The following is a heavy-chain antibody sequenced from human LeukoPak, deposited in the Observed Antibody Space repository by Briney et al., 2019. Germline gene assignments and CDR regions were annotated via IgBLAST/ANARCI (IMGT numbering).Heavy chain of an antibody. Sequence: ASVKVSCKASGYTFTGYYMHWVRQAPGQGLEWMGWINPNSGGTNYAQKFQGRVTMTRDTSISTAYIELSRLRSDDTAVYYCARGWWYDSSGYYSADDYYFDYWGQGTLVTVSS. CDR3: ARGWWYDSSGYYSADDYYFDY. CDR1: GYTFTGYY. J-gene: IGHJ4*02. D-gene: IGHD3-22*01. V-gene: IGHV1-2*02. CDR2: INPNSGGT.